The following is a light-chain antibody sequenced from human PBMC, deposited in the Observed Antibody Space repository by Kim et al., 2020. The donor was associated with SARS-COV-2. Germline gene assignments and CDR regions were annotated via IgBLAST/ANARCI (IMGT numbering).Light chain of an antibody. Sequence: EIVLTQSPGTLSLSPGERATLSCRASQSVGSILLAWYQQKPGQAPRLLIYEAFKRVAGIPDRFSGSGSGTDFTLTISRPEPEDFAMYYCQQYGSTPYTFGQGTKLEI. CDR3: QQYGSTPYT. CDR1: QSVGSIL. V-gene: IGKV3-20*01. CDR2: EAF. J-gene: IGKJ2*01.